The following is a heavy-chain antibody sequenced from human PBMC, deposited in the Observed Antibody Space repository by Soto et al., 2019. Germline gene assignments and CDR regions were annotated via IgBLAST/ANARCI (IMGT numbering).Heavy chain of an antibody. CDR1: GFTLSSYS. J-gene: IGHJ2*01. Sequence: EVQLVESGGGLVQRGGSLRLSCAVSGFTLSSYSFNWVRQAPGKGLEWVSYISSSGSAMYFAESVKGRITISRDNDKNSLYLQMNSLTDEDTAVYYCARGSPRYYDSSGYALLYCDLWGRGTLVTVSS. CDR2: ISSSGSAM. V-gene: IGHV3-48*02. CDR3: ARGSPRYYDSSGYALLYCDL. D-gene: IGHD3-22*01.